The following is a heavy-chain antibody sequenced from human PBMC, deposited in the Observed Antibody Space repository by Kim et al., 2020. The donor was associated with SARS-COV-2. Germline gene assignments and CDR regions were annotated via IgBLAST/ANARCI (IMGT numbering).Heavy chain of an antibody. D-gene: IGHD1-26*01. V-gene: IGHV4-61*02. CDR2: IYTSGST. J-gene: IGHJ6*02. CDR1: GGSISSGSYY. Sequence: SETLSLTCTVSGGSISSGSYYWSWIRQPAGKGLEWIGRIYTSGSTNYNPSLKSRVTISVDTSKNQFSLKLSSVTAADTAVYYCARDKTAGRDKSGSYLYYYYYGMDVWGQGTTVTVSS. CDR3: ARDKTAGRDKSGSYLYYYYYGMDV.